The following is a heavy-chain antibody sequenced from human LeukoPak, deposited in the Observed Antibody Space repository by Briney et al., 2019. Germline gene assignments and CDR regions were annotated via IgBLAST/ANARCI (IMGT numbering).Heavy chain of an antibody. Sequence: SETLSLTCTVSGGSISSYYWSWIRQPPGKGLEWIGYIYYSGSTNYNPSLKSRVTISVDTSKNQFSLKLSSMTAADTAVYYCARASLRSQPFDPWGQGTLVTVSS. CDR3: ARASLRSQPFDP. CDR1: GGSISSYY. D-gene: IGHD3-3*01. V-gene: IGHV4-59*01. J-gene: IGHJ5*02. CDR2: IYYSGST.